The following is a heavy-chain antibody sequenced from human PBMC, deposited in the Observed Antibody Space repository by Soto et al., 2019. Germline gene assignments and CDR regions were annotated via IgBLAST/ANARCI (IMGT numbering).Heavy chain of an antibody. CDR3: ARVDVLRFLEWLI. Sequence: ASVKVSCKASGGTFSAYAISWVRQAPGHGLEWMGGILPLSGTSNYTQRFQGRVTISADKYTSTAYMELSSLRYDETAVYYCARVDVLRFLEWLIWGQGNLVTVSS. V-gene: IGHV1-69*06. D-gene: IGHD3-3*01. CDR2: ILPLSGTS. CDR1: GGTFSAYA. J-gene: IGHJ4*02.